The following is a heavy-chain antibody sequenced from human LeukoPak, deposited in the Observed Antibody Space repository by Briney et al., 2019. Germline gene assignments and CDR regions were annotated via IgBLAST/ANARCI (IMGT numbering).Heavy chain of an antibody. D-gene: IGHD5-12*01. J-gene: IGHJ6*02. CDR1: EFTVSSNY. Sequence: GGSLRLSCAASEFTVSSNYMSWVRQAPGKGLEWVSVIYSGGSTYYADSVKGRFTTSRDNSKNTLYLQMNSLRAEDTAVYYCATSHSGYDSYYYYGMDVWGQGTTVTVSS. CDR2: IYSGGST. CDR3: ATSHSGYDSYYYYGMDV. V-gene: IGHV3-66*01.